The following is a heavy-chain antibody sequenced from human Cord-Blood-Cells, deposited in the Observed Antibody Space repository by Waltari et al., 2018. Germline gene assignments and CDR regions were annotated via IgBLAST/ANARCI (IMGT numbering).Heavy chain of an antibody. J-gene: IGHJ4*02. CDR3: ARQSEVPSDGYFDY. Sequence: QVQLQESGPGLVKPSETLSLTCTVPGGSISSHYWSWIRQPPGKGLEWIGYIYYSGSTNDNPALKSRVTISVDTSKNQFSLKLSSVTAADTAVYYCARQSEVPSDGYFDYWGQGTLVTVSS. D-gene: IGHD2-21*01. CDR1: GGSISSHY. V-gene: IGHV4-59*11. CDR2: IYYSGST.